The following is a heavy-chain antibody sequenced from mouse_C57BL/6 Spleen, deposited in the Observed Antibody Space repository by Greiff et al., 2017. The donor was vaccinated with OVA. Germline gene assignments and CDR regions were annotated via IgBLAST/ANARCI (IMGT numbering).Heavy chain of an antibody. D-gene: IGHD2-4*01. CDR1: GYTFTSYW. J-gene: IGHJ2*01. CDR2: IYPSDSET. CDR3: ARRYYDYDGPYFDY. Sequence: QVQLKQPGAELVRPGSSVKLSCKASGYTFTSYWMDWVKQRPGQGLEWIGNIYPSDSETHYNQKFKDKATLTVDKSSSTAYMQLSSLTSEDSAVYYCARRYYDYDGPYFDYWGQGTTLTVSS. V-gene: IGHV1-61*01.